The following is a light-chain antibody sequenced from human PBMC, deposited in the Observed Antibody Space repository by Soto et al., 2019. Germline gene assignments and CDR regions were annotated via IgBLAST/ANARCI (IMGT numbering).Light chain of an antibody. V-gene: IGLV1-44*01. J-gene: IGLJ1*01. CDR2: SNN. CDR1: SSNIGSNT. CDR3: AAWDDSLNAP. Sequence: QSVLTQPPSASGTPGQRVTISCSGSSSNIGSNTVNWYQQLPGTAPKLLISSNNQRPSGVPDRFSGSKSGTSASLAISGLQSEDEADYYCAAWDDSLNAPFGTGTQVSVL.